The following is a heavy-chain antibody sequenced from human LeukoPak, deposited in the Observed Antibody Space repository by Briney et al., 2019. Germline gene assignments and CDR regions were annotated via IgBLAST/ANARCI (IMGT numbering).Heavy chain of an antibody. CDR2: IYHSGST. CDR1: GYSISSGYY. V-gene: IGHV4-38-2*01. D-gene: IGHD1-26*01. J-gene: IGHJ4*02. Sequence: PSETLSLTCAVSGYSISSGYYWGWIRQPPGKGLEWIGIIYHSGSTCYNPSLKSRVTISVDTSKNQFSLRVTSVTAADTAVYYCARHFVRSGSYWADYWGQGTLVTVSS. CDR3: ARHFVRSGSYWADY.